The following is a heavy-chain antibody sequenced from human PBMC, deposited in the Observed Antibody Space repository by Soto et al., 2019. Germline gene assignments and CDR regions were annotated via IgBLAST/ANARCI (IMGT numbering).Heavy chain of an antibody. CDR2: SRSRPDNYAT. CDR3: VLWVRGLINY. V-gene: IGHV3-72*01. D-gene: IGHD3-10*01. Sequence: EVQLVESGGGLVQPGGSLRLSCATSGITFSDHDMDWVRQAPGKGLEWLGRSRSRPDNYATDYAASVRGRFTFSREVSKSSLSLQMRSLKIGDTAMYYCVLWVRGLINYWGQGTLVTVSS. J-gene: IGHJ4*02. CDR1: GITFSDHD.